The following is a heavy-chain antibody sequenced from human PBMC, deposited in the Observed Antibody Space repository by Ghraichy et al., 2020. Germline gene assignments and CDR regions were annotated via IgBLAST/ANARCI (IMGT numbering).Heavy chain of an antibody. D-gene: IGHD6-19*01. J-gene: IGHJ4*02. CDR3: ARAPYSSGREPLFDY. V-gene: IGHV4-4*07. Sequence: SETLSLTCTVSGGSISSYYWSWIRQPAGKGLEWIGRIYTSGSTNYNPSLKSRVTMSVDTSKNQFSLKLSSVTAADTAVYYCARAPYSSGREPLFDYWGQGTLVTVSS. CDR2: IYTSGST. CDR1: GGSISSYY.